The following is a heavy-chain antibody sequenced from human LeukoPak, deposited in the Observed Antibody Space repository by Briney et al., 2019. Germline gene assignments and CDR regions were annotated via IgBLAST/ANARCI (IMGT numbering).Heavy chain of an antibody. D-gene: IGHD6-13*01. V-gene: IGHV3-7*05. CDR2: INQDGSEI. CDR1: GFIFSTYW. J-gene: IGHJ4*02. Sequence: PGGSLRLSCAASGFIFSTYWLTWVRQAPGKGLERVANINQDGSEIYYVDSVQGRFTISRDNVKNSLYLQMNSLGAEDTAVYYCARRGTSSSWAHFDYWGQGTLVTVSS. CDR3: ARRGTSSSWAHFDY.